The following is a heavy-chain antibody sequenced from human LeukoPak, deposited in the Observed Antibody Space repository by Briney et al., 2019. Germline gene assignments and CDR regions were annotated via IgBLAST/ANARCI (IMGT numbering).Heavy chain of an antibody. V-gene: IGHV1-2*02. CDR3: ARDYYGDYVGGYYFDY. J-gene: IGHJ4*02. Sequence: ASVKVSCKASGYTFTGYYMHWVRQAPGQGLEWMGWINPNSGGTNYAQKFQGRVTMTRDTSISTAYMDLSRLRSDDTAVYYCARDYYGDYVGGYYFDYWGPGTLVTVSS. D-gene: IGHD4-17*01. CDR2: INPNSGGT. CDR1: GYTFTGYY.